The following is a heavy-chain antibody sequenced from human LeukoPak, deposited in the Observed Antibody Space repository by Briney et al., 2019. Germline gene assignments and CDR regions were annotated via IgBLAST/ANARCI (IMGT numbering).Heavy chain of an antibody. CDR3: GGRLASSGWASDI. Sequence: SETLSHTCVHPRASTSRASYYPGSIRQPPGKGLEWIGSIYYSGSTYYNPSIKSRLTMSVDTYMKQFSLKLSFVTVADTARNQSGGRLASSGWASDIWGQGTTVTVSS. J-gene: IGHJ3*02. CDR1: RASTSRASYY. D-gene: IGHD3-10*01. CDR2: IYYSGST. V-gene: IGHV4-39*01.